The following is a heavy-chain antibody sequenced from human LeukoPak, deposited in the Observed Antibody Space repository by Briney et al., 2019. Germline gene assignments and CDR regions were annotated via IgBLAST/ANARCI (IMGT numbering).Heavy chain of an antibody. CDR2: ISYDGSNK. D-gene: IGHD3-22*01. Sequence: GRSLRLSCAASGFTFSSYAMHWVRQAPGKGLEWVAVISYDGSNKYYADSVKGQFTISRDNSKNTLYLQMNSLRVEDTAVYYCARDRYYDSSGSPAYYYGMDVWGQGTTVTVSS. CDR3: ARDRYYDSSGSPAYYYGMDV. J-gene: IGHJ6*02. CDR1: GFTFSSYA. V-gene: IGHV3-30-3*01.